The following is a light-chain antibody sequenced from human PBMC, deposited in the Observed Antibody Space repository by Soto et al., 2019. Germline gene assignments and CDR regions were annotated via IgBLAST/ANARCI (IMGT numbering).Light chain of an antibody. Sequence: QSALAQPASVSGSPGQSITISCTGTSSDIGGYKYASWYQQHPGKAPKLLIYDVTNRPSGVSNRFSGSRSGNTASLTISGLQADDEADYYCSSYTSSSTLVFGGGTKLTVL. J-gene: IGLJ2*01. CDR3: SSYTSSSTLV. V-gene: IGLV2-14*03. CDR2: DVT. CDR1: SSDIGGYKY.